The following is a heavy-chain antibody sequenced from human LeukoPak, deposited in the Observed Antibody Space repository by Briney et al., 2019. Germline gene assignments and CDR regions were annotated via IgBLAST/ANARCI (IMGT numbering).Heavy chain of an antibody. J-gene: IGHJ5*02. Sequence: KTSETLSLTCTVSGGSISSGSYYWSWIRQPAGKGLEWIGRIYTSGSTNYNPSLKSRVTISVDASKNQFSLKLSSVTAADTAVYYCARGGDCSSTSCYYPHGWFDPWGQGTLVTVSS. CDR3: ARGGDCSSTSCYYPHGWFDP. D-gene: IGHD2-2*01. CDR1: GGSISSGSYY. CDR2: IYTSGST. V-gene: IGHV4-61*02.